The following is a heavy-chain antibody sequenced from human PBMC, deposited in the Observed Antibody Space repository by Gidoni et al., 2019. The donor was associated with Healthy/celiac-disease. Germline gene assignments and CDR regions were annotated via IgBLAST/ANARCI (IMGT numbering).Heavy chain of an antibody. CDR1: GGTFSSSA. D-gene: IGHD1-26*01. CDR2: IIPIFGTA. Sequence: QVQLVQSGAEVKKPGSSVKVPCKAAGGTFSSSAISWVRQAPGQGLEWMGGIIPIFGTANYAQKFQGRVTITADESTSTAYMELSSLRSEDTAVYYCARAIVGANLDAFDIWGQGTMVTVSS. CDR3: ARAIVGANLDAFDI. V-gene: IGHV1-69*01. J-gene: IGHJ3*02.